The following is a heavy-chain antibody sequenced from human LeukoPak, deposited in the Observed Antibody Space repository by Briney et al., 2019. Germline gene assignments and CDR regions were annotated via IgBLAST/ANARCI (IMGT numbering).Heavy chain of an antibody. D-gene: IGHD4-17*01. CDR3: ARGGAYYYYMDV. J-gene: IGHJ6*03. V-gene: IGHV1-8*02. CDR1: GGTFNNYT. Sequence: GASVKVSCKASGGTFNNYTISWVRQATGQGLEWMGWMNPNSGNTGYAQKFQGRVTMTRNTSISTAYMELSSLRSEDTAVYYCARGGAYYYYMDVWGKGTTVTISS. CDR2: MNPNSGNT.